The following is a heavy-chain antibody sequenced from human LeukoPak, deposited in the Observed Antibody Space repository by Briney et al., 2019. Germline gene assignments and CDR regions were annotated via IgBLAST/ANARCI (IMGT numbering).Heavy chain of an antibody. Sequence: PGGSLRLSCAASGFTFDDYVMTWVRQAPGKGLEWVSGIDWNGGSTDYADSFQGRFTISRDNAKNSLYLQMNSLSAEDTALYYCVRALAAKLERTKFYYYMDVWGKGATVTVSS. V-gene: IGHV3-20*04. CDR2: IDWNGGST. D-gene: IGHD1-1*01. CDR3: VRALAAKLERTKFYYYMDV. CDR1: GFTFDDYV. J-gene: IGHJ6*03.